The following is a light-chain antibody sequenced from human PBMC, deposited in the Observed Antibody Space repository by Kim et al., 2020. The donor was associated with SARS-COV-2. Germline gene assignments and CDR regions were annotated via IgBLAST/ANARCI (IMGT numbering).Light chain of an antibody. J-gene: IGLJ3*02. CDR1: SGSVASNY. V-gene: IGLV6-57*02. CDR2: EDN. CDR3: QSYDSSTRV. Sequence: GKTVTISCPGSSGSVASNYVQWYQQRPGSAPTTVIYEDNQRPSGVPDRFSGSIDSSSNSASLTISGLKTEDEADYYCQSYDSSTRVFGGGTQLTVL.